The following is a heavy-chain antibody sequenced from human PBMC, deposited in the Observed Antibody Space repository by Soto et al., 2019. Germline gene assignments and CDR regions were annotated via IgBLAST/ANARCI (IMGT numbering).Heavy chain of an antibody. J-gene: IGHJ4*02. CDR3: ASGLMDTIPDDH. Sequence: GGSLRLSCAASGFTFSSYGMHWVRQAPGKGLEWVAVIWYDGSNKYYADSVKGRFTISRDNSKNTLYLQMNSLRAEDTAVYYCASGLMDTIPDDHWGQGTLVTVPS. CDR2: IWYDGSNK. D-gene: IGHD5-18*01. V-gene: IGHV3-33*01. CDR1: GFTFSSYG.